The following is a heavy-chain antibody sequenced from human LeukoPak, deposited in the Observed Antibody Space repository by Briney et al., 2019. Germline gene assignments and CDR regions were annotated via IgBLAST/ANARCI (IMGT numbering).Heavy chain of an antibody. CDR2: ISSSGSTI. Sequence: GRSLRLSCAASGFTFSDYYMSWIRQAPGKGLEWVSYISSSGSTIYYADSVKGRFTISGDNAKNSLYLQMNSLRAEDTAVYYCARALRRGYSSSSESDYWGQGTLVTVSS. J-gene: IGHJ4*02. D-gene: IGHD6-6*01. V-gene: IGHV3-11*01. CDR3: ARALRRGYSSSSESDY. CDR1: GFTFSDYY.